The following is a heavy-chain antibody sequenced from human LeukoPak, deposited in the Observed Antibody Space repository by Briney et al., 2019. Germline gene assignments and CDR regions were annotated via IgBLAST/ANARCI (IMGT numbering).Heavy chain of an antibody. CDR2: ILWDDNQ. V-gene: IGHV2-5*02. CDR1: GFSLSSNGVG. CDR3: AHRGMLFGVVITFDY. Sequence: SGPTLVKPTQTLTLTCSFSGFSLSSNGVGVGWIRQPPGKALEWLAFILWDDNQHYNPSLKTRLTITKDTSKNQVVLTMTNMDPVDTATYYCAHRGMLFGVVITFDYWSQGTLVTVSS. D-gene: IGHD3-3*01. J-gene: IGHJ4*02.